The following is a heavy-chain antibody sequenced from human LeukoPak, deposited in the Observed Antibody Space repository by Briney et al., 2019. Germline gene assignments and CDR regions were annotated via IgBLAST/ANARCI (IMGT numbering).Heavy chain of an antibody. D-gene: IGHD4-17*01. CDR3: ARAPYGDLYYFDY. V-gene: IGHV3-21*01. Sequence: GGSLRLSCAASGFTFSSYSMNWVRQAPGKGLEWVSSISSSSSYIYYADSVKGRFTISRDNAKNSLYLQMNSLRAEDTAVYYCARAPYGDLYYFDYWGQGTLVTVSS. CDR1: GFTFSSYS. J-gene: IGHJ4*02. CDR2: ISSSSSYI.